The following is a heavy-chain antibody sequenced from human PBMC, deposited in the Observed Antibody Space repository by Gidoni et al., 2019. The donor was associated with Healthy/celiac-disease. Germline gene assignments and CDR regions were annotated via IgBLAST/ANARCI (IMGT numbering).Heavy chain of an antibody. V-gene: IGHV4-30-4*01. J-gene: IGHJ4*01. CDR3: AREDVEGSGSYLRY. CDR1: GGSTSSGAYY. CDR2: IYYSGST. Sequence: QVQLQESAPGLVKPSQTLSLPCPVSGGSTSSGAYYWSWIRQPPGKGLEWIGYIYYSGSTYYNPSLKSRVTISVDTSKNQFSLKLSSVTAADTAVYYCAREDVEGSGSYLRYWGQGTLVTVSS. D-gene: IGHD3-10*01.